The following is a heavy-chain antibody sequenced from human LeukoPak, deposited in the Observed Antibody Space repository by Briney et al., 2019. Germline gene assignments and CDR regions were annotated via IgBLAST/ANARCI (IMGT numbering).Heavy chain of an antibody. D-gene: IGHD3-10*01. CDR3: ATLGVLWFGEWISL. V-gene: IGHV3-23*01. Sequence: GGSLRLSCAASGFTFSSYAMSWVRQAPGKGLEWVSAISGSGGSTYYADSAKGRFTISRDNSKNTLYLQMNSLRAEDTAVYYCATLGVLWFGEWISLWGRGTLVTVSS. J-gene: IGHJ2*01. CDR1: GFTFSSYA. CDR2: ISGSGGST.